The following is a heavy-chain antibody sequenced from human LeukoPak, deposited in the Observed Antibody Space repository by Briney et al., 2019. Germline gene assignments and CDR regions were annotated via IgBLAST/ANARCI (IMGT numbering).Heavy chain of an antibody. Sequence: AGGSLRLSCAASGFTFSSYGMRWVRQAPGKGLEWVAVIWYDGSNKYYADSVKGRFTISRDNSKNTLYLQMNSLRAEDTAVYYCARGGGTYYDYVWGSYRYNPPDHWGQGTLVTVSS. J-gene: IGHJ4*02. CDR2: IWYDGSNK. V-gene: IGHV3-33*01. CDR3: ARGGGTYYDYVWGSYRYNPPDH. CDR1: GFTFSSYG. D-gene: IGHD3-16*02.